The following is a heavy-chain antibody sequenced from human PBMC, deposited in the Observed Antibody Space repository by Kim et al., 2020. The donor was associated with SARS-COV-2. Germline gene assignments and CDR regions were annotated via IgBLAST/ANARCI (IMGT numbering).Heavy chain of an antibody. CDR3: ATLQWLAPNFDY. CDR1: GFTFSSYE. V-gene: IGHV3-48*03. J-gene: IGHJ4*02. Sequence: GGSLRLSCAASGFTFSSYEMNWVRQAPGKGLEWVSYISSSGSTIYYADSVKDRFTISRDNAKNSLYLQMNSLRAEDTAVYYCATLQWLAPNFDYWGQGTLVTVSS. CDR2: ISSSGSTI. D-gene: IGHD6-19*01.